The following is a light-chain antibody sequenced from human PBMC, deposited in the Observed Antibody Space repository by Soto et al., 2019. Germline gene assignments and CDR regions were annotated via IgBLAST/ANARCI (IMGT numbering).Light chain of an antibody. CDR1: SSDVGGYKY. J-gene: IGLJ1*01. CDR3: SSYTSSSSYV. V-gene: IGLV2-14*01. Sequence: QSVLTQPASVSGSPGQSITISYTGTSSDVGGYKYVSWYQQHPDKAPKLIIYDVTNRPSGISNRFSGSKSGNTASLTISWLQAEDEADYYCSSYTSSSSYVFGTGTKVTVL. CDR2: DVT.